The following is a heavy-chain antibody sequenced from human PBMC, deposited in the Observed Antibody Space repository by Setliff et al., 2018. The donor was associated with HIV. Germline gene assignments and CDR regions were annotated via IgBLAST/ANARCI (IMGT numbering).Heavy chain of an antibody. V-gene: IGHV5-51*01. J-gene: IGHJ4*02. CDR2: IHPGDSDI. CDR3: ARSSGSGSYYNLGY. D-gene: IGHD3-10*01. Sequence: PGASLTISCKGSGYSFTSYWIGWVRQMPGKGLEWMGIIHPGDSDIRYSPSFQGQVTFSADKSISTAYLQWSSLKASDTAMYYCARSSGSGSYYNLGYWGQGTLVTVSS. CDR1: GYSFTSYW.